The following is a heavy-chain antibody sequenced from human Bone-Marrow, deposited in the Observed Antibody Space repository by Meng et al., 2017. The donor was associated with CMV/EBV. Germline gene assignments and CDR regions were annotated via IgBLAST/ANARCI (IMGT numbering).Heavy chain of an antibody. CDR1: GYSFTGFD. V-gene: IGHV1-8*01. CDR2: MNPNSGNT. J-gene: IGHJ4*02. Sequence: ASVKVSCKASGYSFTGFDIYWVRQVAGPGLEWMGWMNPNSGNTGYAQKFQGRVTMTRNTSISTAYMELSSLRSEDTAVYYCARACRRGAARCGLDYWGQGTLVTVSS. D-gene: IGHD6-6*01. CDR3: ARACRRGAARCGLDY.